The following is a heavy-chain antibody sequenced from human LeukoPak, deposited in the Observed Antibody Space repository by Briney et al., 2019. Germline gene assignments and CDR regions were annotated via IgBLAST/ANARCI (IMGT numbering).Heavy chain of an antibody. CDR2: IIPIFGTA. J-gene: IGHJ4*02. V-gene: IGHV1-69*13. CDR1: GGTFISYA. D-gene: IGHD1-26*01. CDR3: ARDPGGVMGGLAFTLVY. Sequence: ASVKVSCKASGGTFISYAISWVRQAPGQGVEWMGGIIPIFGTANYAQKFQGRGTITADEYTGKAYMELSSLRSEDTAVYYCARDPGGVMGGLAFTLVYWGQGTLVTVSS.